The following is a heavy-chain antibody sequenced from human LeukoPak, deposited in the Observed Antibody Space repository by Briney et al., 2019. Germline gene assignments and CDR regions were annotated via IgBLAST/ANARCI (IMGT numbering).Heavy chain of an antibody. CDR3: APEASYYGGGVDY. V-gene: IGHV3-7*01. CDR2: IKQDGSEK. CDR1: GFTFSSFS. J-gene: IGHJ4*02. Sequence: GGSLRLSCAASGFTFSSFSMSWVRQAPGKGLDWVANIKQDGSEKYYVDSVKGRFTISRDNAKNSLYLQMNSLRAEDTAVYYCAPEASYYGGGVDYWGQGTLVTVSS. D-gene: IGHD1-26*01.